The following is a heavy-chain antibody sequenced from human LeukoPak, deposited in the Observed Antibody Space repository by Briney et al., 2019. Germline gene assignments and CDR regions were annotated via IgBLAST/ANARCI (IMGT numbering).Heavy chain of an antibody. V-gene: IGHV1-2*02. J-gene: IGHJ4*02. Sequence: ASVKVSCKASGYTFTDYSMHWVRQAPGQGLEWMGWINPNSGGTNYAQKFQGRVTMTRDTSISTAHMELSRLRSDDTAVFYCARNTYYYDSSAGTFDFWGQGTLVTVSS. CDR2: INPNSGGT. D-gene: IGHD3-22*01. CDR1: GYTFTDYS. CDR3: ARNTYYYDSSAGTFDF.